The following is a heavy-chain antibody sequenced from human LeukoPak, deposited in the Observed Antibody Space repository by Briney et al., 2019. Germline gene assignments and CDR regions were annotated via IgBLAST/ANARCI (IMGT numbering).Heavy chain of an antibody. J-gene: IGHJ4*02. Sequence: PGGSLRLSCEASGFTFSSYSMNWVRQAPGKGLEWVSSISSSSSYIYYADSVKGRFTISRDNAKNSLYLQMNSLRAEDTAVYYCARAPHSNYDILTGYQLTPLYYFDYWGQGTLVTVSS. CDR2: ISSSSSYI. V-gene: IGHV3-21*01. CDR3: ARAPHSNYDILTGYQLTPLYYFDY. CDR1: GFTFSSYS. D-gene: IGHD3-9*01.